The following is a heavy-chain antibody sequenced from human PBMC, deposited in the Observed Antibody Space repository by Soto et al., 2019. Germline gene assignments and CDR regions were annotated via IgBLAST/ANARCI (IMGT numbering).Heavy chain of an antibody. J-gene: IGHJ6*02. Sequence: EVQLVESGGGLVKPGGSRRLSCAASGFTFSNAWMSWVRQAPGKGLEWVGRIKSKTDGGTTDYAAPVKGRFTISRDDSKNTLYLQMNSLKTEDTAVYYCTTVYSSSPFYYYYGMDVWGQGTTVTVSS. D-gene: IGHD6-13*01. V-gene: IGHV3-15*01. CDR1: GFTFSNAW. CDR3: TTVYSSSPFYYYYGMDV. CDR2: IKSKTDGGTT.